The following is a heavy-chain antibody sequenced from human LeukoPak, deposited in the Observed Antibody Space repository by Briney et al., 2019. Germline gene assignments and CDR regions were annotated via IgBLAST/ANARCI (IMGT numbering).Heavy chain of an antibody. CDR2: IIPILGIA. V-gene: IGHV1-69*04. Sequence: SVKVSCKASGGTFSSYAISWVRQAPGQGLEWMGRIIPILGIANYAQKFQGRVTITADKSTSTAYMELSSLRSEDTAVYYCARDPRYYDFWSGYPENNYWGQGTLVTVSS. J-gene: IGHJ4*02. D-gene: IGHD3-3*01. CDR3: ARDPRYYDFWSGYPENNY. CDR1: GGTFSSYA.